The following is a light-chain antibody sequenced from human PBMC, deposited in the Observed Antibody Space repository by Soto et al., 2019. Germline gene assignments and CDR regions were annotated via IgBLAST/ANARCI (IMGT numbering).Light chain of an antibody. CDR2: DAS. CDR1: QYISNW. J-gene: IGKJ4*01. V-gene: IGKV1-5*01. CDR3: QQYNSFSGT. Sequence: DIQMTQSPSVLSASVGDRVIITCRASQYISNWVAWYQQKPGKAPKLLIYDASTLESGVPSRFTGSSSGTEFTLTISSPQPDDFATYYCQQYNSFSGTFGGGTKVDIK.